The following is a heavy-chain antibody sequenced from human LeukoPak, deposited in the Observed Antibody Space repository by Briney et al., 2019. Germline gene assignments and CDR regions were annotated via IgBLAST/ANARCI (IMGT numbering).Heavy chain of an antibody. CDR3: ARDENVDLALLWVENLGGPLFDS. D-gene: IGHD3-10*01. CDR1: GYTFSDYY. CDR2: INPISGGT. J-gene: IGHJ4*02. V-gene: IGHV1-2*02. Sequence: GASVKVSCKTSGYTFSDYYMYWVRQAPGQGLEWLGWINPISGGTKYAQKFQGRLSMTRDTSVTTAYMELRRLRSDDTAVYYCARDENVDLALLWVENLGGPLFDSWGQGTLVTVSS.